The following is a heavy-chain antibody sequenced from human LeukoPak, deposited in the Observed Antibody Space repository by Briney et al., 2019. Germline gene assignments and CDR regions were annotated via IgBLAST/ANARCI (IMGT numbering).Heavy chain of an antibody. V-gene: IGHV4-4*07. Sequence: ASETLSLTCTVSGGSISSYYRSWIRQPAGKGLEWIGRIYTSGSTNYNPSLKSRVTMSVDTSKNQFSLRLSSVTAADTAVYYCARLRIAAAANWFDPWGQGTLVTVSS. CDR2: IYTSGST. CDR3: ARLRIAAAANWFDP. D-gene: IGHD6-13*01. J-gene: IGHJ5*02. CDR1: GGSISSYY.